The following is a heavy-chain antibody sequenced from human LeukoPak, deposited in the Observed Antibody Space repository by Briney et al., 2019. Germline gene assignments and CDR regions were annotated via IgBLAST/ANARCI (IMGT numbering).Heavy chain of an antibody. J-gene: IGHJ4*02. CDR3: ARGRDGYNPTADY. CDR2: ISAYNGNT. Sequence: ASVKVSCKASGYTLINYVISWVRQAPGQGLEWMGWISAYNGNTNYAQKVQGRVTMTTDTSTSTAYMELRSLRSDDTAVYYCARGRDGYNPTADYWGQGTLVTVSS. CDR1: GYTLINYV. V-gene: IGHV1-18*01. D-gene: IGHD5-24*01.